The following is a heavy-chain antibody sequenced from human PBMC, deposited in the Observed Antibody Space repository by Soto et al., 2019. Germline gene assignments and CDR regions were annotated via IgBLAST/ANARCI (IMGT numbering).Heavy chain of an antibody. CDR3: VRYPRSVGGSYRPDY. D-gene: IGHD3-16*02. CDR1: GFTFSSYW. J-gene: IGHJ4*02. CDR2: INSDGSIT. Sequence: VGSLRLSCSASGFTFSSYWMHWVRQVPEKWLVWVSRINSDGSITNYADAVKGRFTISRDNVKNTLYLQMNSLRAEDTAVYYCVRYPRSVGGSYRPDYWGQGTLVTAPQ. V-gene: IGHV3-74*01.